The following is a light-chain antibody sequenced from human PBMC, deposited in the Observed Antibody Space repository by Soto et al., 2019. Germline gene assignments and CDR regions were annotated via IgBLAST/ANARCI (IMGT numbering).Light chain of an antibody. CDR3: QQYSSSPGLT. CDR2: GAS. J-gene: IGKJ4*01. CDR1: QSVSSSY. V-gene: IGKV3-20*01. Sequence: EIVLTQSPGTLSLSPGERATLSCRASQSVSSSYLAWYQQKTGQAPRLLIYGASSRATGIPDRFSSSGSGTDFTLTISRLEPEDFAVYYCQQYSSSPGLTFGGGTKVEIK.